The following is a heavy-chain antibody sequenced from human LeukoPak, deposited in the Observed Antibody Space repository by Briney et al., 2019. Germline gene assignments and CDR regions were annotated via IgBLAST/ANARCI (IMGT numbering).Heavy chain of an antibody. D-gene: IGHD1-26*01. J-gene: IGHJ3*02. CDR2: LYYSGST. CDR3: ARGGAGISNAFDM. Sequence: SETLSLTCSVSGGSISSYYWSWIRQPPGKGLEWIGYLYYSGSTNSNPSLKSRVTMSVDTSKNQFSLKLRSVTAADTAVYYCARGGAGISNAFDMWGQGTVVSV. V-gene: IGHV4-59*01. CDR1: GGSISSYY.